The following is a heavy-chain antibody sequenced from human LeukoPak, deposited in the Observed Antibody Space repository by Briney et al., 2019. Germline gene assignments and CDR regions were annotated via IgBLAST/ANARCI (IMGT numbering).Heavy chain of an antibody. J-gene: IGHJ6*03. CDR1: GGSISSSSYY. Sequence: PSETLSLTCTVSGGSISSSSYYWGWIRQPPGKGLEWIGSIYYSGSTYYNPSLKSRVTISVDTSKNQFSLKLSSVTAADTAVYYCARSFPRELRGAYYYYYYMDVWGKGTTVTISS. D-gene: IGHD3-10*01. V-gene: IGHV4-39*07. CDR3: ARSFPRELRGAYYYYYYMDV. CDR2: IYYSGST.